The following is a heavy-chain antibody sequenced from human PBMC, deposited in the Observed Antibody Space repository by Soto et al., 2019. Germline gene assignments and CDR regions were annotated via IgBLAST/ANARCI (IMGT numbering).Heavy chain of an antibody. V-gene: IGHV1-69*02. Sequence: SVKVSCKASGRTFSSYTISWVRQAPGQGLEWMGRIIPILGIANYAQKFQGRVTITADKSTSTAYMELSSLRSEDTAVYYCAFSDYYYYYYMDVWGKGTTVTVSS. CDR1: GRTFSSYT. J-gene: IGHJ6*03. CDR3: AFSDYYYYYYMDV. CDR2: IIPILGIA.